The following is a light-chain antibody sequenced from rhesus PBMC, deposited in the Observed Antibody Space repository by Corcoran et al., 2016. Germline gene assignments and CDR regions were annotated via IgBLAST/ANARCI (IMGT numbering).Light chain of an antibody. CDR3: HLWDSGNKYAI. Sequence: SYDLTQAPSMSAAPGQTARITCGGDNIGREDLHWYQQKPAQAPVLLIYTNDKRPSGIPERFSGSNSGYTATLTITRVEAGDEADYYCHLWDSGNKYAIFGAGTRLTVL. J-gene: IGLJ1*01. CDR2: TND. CDR1: NIGRED. V-gene: IGLV3-25*02.